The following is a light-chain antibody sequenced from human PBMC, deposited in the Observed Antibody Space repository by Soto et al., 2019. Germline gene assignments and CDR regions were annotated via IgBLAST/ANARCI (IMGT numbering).Light chain of an antibody. CDR2: DVT. CDR3: HSHPSSSTYV. V-gene: IGLV2-14*03. Sequence: QSVLTQPASVSGSPGQSITISCTGTSSDVGGFNYVSWYQQHPGKAPKLMIYDVTNRPSGVSYRFSGSKSGNTASLTISGLQAEDEADYYCHSHPSSSTYVFGTGTKVTVL. J-gene: IGLJ1*01. CDR1: SSDVGGFNY.